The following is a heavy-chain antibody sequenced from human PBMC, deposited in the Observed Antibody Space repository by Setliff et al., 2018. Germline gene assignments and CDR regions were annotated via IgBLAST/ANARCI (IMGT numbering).Heavy chain of an antibody. CDR2: ISGGGTNM. V-gene: IGHV3-23*01. CDR3: AKGLKSSGPDWYFDY. D-gene: IGHD3-22*01. J-gene: IGHJ4*02. CDR1: GFVFSNFA. Sequence: GGSLRLSCAASGFVFSNFAMNWVRQAPGKGLEWVSTISGGGTNMDYADSVKGRFTISRDNSKNTLYLQMNSLRAEDTAVYYCAKGLKSSGPDWYFDYWGPGTLVTVSS.